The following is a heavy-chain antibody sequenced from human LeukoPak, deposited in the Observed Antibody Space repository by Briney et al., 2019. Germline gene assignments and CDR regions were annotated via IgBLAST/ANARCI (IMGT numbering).Heavy chain of an antibody. D-gene: IGHD6-13*01. CDR3: ARTERLAGGMHWFDP. J-gene: IGHJ5*02. Sequence: PGGSLRLSCAASGFXFSIYAMTWVRQAPGKGLEWGSSITDTGVAAYSAGSVKGRLPISRDNSKNSLFLQMNSLRAEDTAVYYCARTERLAGGMHWFDPWGQGTLFTVSS. V-gene: IGHV3-23*01. CDR1: GFXFSIYA. CDR2: ITDTGVAA.